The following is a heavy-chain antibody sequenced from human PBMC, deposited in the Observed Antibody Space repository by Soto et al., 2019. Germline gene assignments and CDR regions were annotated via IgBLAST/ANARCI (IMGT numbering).Heavy chain of an antibody. Sequence: GGSLRLSCAASGFSFSNYWMIWVRQAPGKGLEWVANIKEDGSEKNYVDSVKGRFAISRDNAKNSLYLQMNSLRAEDTAVYFCGRDSTIYSSGWHDAYDIWGHGTMVTVS. CDR1: GFSFSNYW. CDR2: IKEDGSEK. D-gene: IGHD6-19*01. CDR3: GRDSTIYSSGWHDAYDI. J-gene: IGHJ3*02. V-gene: IGHV3-7*01.